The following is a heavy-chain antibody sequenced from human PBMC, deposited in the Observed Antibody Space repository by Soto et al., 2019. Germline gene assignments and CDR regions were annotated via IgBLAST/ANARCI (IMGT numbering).Heavy chain of an antibody. D-gene: IGHD2-2*01. V-gene: IGHV3-33*01. J-gene: IGHJ4*02. CDR3: ARGGGLNQLLSGSDH. Sequence: QVQLVESGGGVVQPGGSLTLSCTASGFFLSDYGMHWVRQAPGKGLEWVAAISYDGSSEYYSDSVKDRFTTSRDNYKNTLYLHMNRLRVEDRAVDYCARGGGLNQLLSGSDHWGQGTLVTVSS. CDR1: GFFLSDYG. CDR2: ISYDGSSE.